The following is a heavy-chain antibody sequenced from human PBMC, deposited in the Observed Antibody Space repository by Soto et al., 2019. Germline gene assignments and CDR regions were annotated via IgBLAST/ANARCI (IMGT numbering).Heavy chain of an antibody. J-gene: IGHJ4*02. CDR1: GFTFSNYW. Sequence: EVQLVESGGGLVQPGGSLRLSCAASGFTFSNYWMSWVRQAPGKGLEWVATIKEDGSQKDYVDSVKGRFTISRDNAKNSLYRQMNSLRAEDTAVYYCATRNVVEKTFDNWGQGTLVTVSS. CDR2: IKEDGSQK. CDR3: ATRNVVEKTFDN. D-gene: IGHD1-1*01. V-gene: IGHV3-7*01.